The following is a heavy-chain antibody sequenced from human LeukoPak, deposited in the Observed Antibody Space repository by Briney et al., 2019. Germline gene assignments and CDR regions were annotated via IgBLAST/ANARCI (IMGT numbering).Heavy chain of an antibody. CDR2: ISSSGSTI. V-gene: IGHV3-48*03. CDR1: GFTFSNE. Sequence: GGSLRLFCAASGFTFSNEMNWVRQAPGKGLEWVSYISSSGSTIYYADSVKGRFTISRDNAKNSLYLQMNSLRAEDTAVYYCARAIPQNFLGNWGQGTLVTVSS. D-gene: IGHD2/OR15-2a*01. CDR3: ARAIPQNFLGN. J-gene: IGHJ4*02.